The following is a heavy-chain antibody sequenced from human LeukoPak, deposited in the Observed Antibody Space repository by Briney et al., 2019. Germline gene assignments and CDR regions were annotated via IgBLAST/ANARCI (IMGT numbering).Heavy chain of an antibody. D-gene: IGHD3-16*01. CDR3: ARGYHYDYVWGRSPRPPYFDY. CDR1: GGSISSSSYY. V-gene: IGHV4-39*07. Sequence: SETLSLTCTVSGGSISSSSYYWSWIRQPPGKGLEWIGEINHSGSTNYNPSLKSRVTISVDTSKNQFSLKLSSVTAADTAVYYCARGYHYDYVWGRSPRPPYFDYWGQGTLVTVSS. J-gene: IGHJ4*02. CDR2: INHSGST.